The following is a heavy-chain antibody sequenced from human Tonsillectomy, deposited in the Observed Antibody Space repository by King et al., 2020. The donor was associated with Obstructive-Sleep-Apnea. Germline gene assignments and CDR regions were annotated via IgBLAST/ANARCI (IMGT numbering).Heavy chain of an antibody. J-gene: IGHJ4*02. CDR2: IYHSGST. CDR1: GYSISSDYY. Sequence: QLQESGPGLVKPSETLSLTCTVSGYSISSDYYWGWIRQPPGKGLEWIAPIYHSGSTYYNPSRKSRVTISVDTSKNQFSLRLRSVTAADTAVYYRAGVGPSQTDYWGQGTLVTVSS. CDR3: AGVGPSQTDY. D-gene: IGHD3-16*01. V-gene: IGHV4-38-2*02.